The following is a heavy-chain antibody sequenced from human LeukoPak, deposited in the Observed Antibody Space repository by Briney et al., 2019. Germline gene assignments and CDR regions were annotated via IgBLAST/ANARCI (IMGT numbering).Heavy chain of an antibody. CDR2: INHNGNVN. CDR1: GFTFSSYW. D-gene: IGHD3-16*02. Sequence: GGSLRLSCAASGFTFSSYWMNWARQAPGKGLEWVASINHNGNVNYYVDSVKGRFTISRDNAKNSLYLQMNSLRAEDTAVYYCARDGQFGGVIVYFDYWGQGTLVTVSS. CDR3: ARDGQFGGVIVYFDY. V-gene: IGHV3-7*01. J-gene: IGHJ4*02.